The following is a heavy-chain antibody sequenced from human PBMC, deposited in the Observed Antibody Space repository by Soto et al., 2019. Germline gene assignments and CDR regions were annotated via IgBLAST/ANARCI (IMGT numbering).Heavy chain of an antibody. Sequence: GGSLRLSCAASGFTFSSYSMNWVRQAPGKGLEWVSSISSSSSYIYYADSVKGRFTISRDNAKNSLYLQMNSLRAEDTAVYYCARLYQLRRGLYYYYGMDVWGQGTTVTGSS. CDR3: ARLYQLRRGLYYYYGMDV. CDR1: GFTFSSYS. CDR2: ISSSSSYI. V-gene: IGHV3-21*01. J-gene: IGHJ6*02. D-gene: IGHD2-2*01.